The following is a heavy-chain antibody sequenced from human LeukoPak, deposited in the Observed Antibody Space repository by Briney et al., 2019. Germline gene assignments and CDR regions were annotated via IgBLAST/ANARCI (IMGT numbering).Heavy chain of an antibody. CDR2: ISYDGSNK. D-gene: IGHD3-10*01. V-gene: IGHV3-30-3*01. J-gene: IGHJ2*01. Sequence: GGSLRLSCAASGFTFSSYAMHWVRQAPGKGLEWVAVISYDGSNKYYADSVKGRFTISRDNSKNTLYLQMNSLRAEDTAVYYCARGLTSWFGEHQVPGGYFDLWGRGTLVTVSS. CDR3: ARGLTSWFGEHQVPGGYFDL. CDR1: GFTFSSYA.